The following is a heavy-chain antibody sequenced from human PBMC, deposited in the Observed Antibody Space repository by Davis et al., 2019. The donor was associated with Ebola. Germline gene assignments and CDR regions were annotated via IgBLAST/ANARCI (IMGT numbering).Heavy chain of an antibody. D-gene: IGHD2-15*01. V-gene: IGHV3-66*02. CDR1: GFTFSSYS. J-gene: IGHJ6*02. CDR2: IYSSGGT. CDR3: ARRDCSGGSCYPASGLNV. Sequence: PGGSLRLSCAASGFTFSSYSMNWVRQAPGKGLEWVSYIYSSGGTNYADSVKGRFTISRDNSKNTLYLQMNSLRVEDTAMYYCARRDCSGGSCYPASGLNVWGQGTTVTVSS.